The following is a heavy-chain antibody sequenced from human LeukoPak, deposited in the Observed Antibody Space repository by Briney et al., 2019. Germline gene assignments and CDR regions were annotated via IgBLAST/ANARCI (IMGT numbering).Heavy chain of an antibody. Sequence: GGSLRLSCAASGFTVSSNYMSWVRQAPGKGPEWVSVIYSGGSTYYADSVKGRFTISRDNSKNTLYLQMNSLRTEDTAVYYCARDRSGIWFGELLLDYWGQGTLVTVSS. CDR3: ARDRSGIWFGELLLDY. CDR2: IYSGGST. D-gene: IGHD3-10*01. J-gene: IGHJ4*02. CDR1: GFTVSSNY. V-gene: IGHV3-66*01.